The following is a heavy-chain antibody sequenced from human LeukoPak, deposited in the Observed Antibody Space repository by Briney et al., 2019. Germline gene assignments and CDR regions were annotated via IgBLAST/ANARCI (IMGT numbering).Heavy chain of an antibody. D-gene: IGHD6-13*01. CDR1: GYTFTGDY. J-gene: IGHJ6*02. V-gene: IGHV1-2*06. CDR3: AREIAAAGTGGYGMDV. CDR2: INPNSGGT. Sequence: ASVKVSCKASGYTFTGDYMHWVRQAPGQGLEWMGRINPNSGGTNYAQKFQGRVTITRDTSASTAYMELSSLRSEDTAVYYCAREIAAAGTGGYGMDVWGQGTTVTVSS.